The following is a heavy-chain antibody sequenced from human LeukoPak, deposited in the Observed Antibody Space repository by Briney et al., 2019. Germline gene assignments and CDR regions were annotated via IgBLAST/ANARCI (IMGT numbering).Heavy chain of an antibody. J-gene: IGHJ4*02. V-gene: IGHV4-38-2*01. Sequence: PSETLSLTCAVSGYSISSGYYWGWIRQPPGKGLEWIGSIYHSGSTYYNPSLKSRVTISVDTSKNQFSVKLSSVTAADTAVYYCARLMGYWGQGTLVTVSS. CDR1: GYSISSGYY. D-gene: IGHD2-8*01. CDR2: IYHSGST. CDR3: ARLMGY.